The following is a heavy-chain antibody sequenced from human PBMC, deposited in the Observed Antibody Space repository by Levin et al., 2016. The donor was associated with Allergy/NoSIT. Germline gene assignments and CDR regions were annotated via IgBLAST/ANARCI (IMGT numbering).Heavy chain of an antibody. CDR3: ARALSIARAPTGYYYYAMDV. D-gene: IGHD6-6*01. CDR2: IYADGST. J-gene: IGHJ6*02. Sequence: SETLSLTCTVSGDSISSGGYYWSWIRLPAGKGLEWIGRIYADGSTNYNPSLKSRATISVDTPKNQFSLRLKSVTAADTAVYYCARALSIARAPTGYYYYAMDVWGQGTTVTVSS. CDR1: GDSISSGGYY. V-gene: IGHV4-61*02.